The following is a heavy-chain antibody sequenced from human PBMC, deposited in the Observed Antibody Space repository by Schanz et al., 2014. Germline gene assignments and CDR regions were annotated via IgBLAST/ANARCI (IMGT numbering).Heavy chain of an antibody. V-gene: IGHV3-11*04. Sequence: QVHLLESGGGLVEPGGSLRLSCAASGFSFSDYYMSWIRQAPGKGLEWISYISSASSTINYADSVKGRFTISRDNAKNSLFLQMNSLRAEDTAVYYCARAGYDADNWFDPWGQGTLVTVSS. D-gene: IGHD2-2*01. CDR3: ARAGYDADNWFDP. CDR2: ISSASSTI. CDR1: GFSFSDYY. J-gene: IGHJ5*02.